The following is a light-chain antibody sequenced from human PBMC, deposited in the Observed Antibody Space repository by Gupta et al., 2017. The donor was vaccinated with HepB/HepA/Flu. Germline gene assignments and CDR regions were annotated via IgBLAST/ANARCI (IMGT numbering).Light chain of an antibody. CDR3: QQYNSYSPYT. CDR1: QNVGDR. CDR2: EVS. Sequence: DKHMPPPPPPLASSGGDRVTITCRASQNVGDRLAWYQQKPGKAPKLLIYEVSNLESGVPSRFSGSGSGTEFTLTISSLQPDDFATYYCQQYNSYSPYTFSQGTKLEIK. V-gene: IGKV1-5*03. J-gene: IGKJ2*01.